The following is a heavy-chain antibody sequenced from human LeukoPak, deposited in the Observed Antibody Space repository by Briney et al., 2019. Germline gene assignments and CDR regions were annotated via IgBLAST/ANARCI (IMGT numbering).Heavy chain of an antibody. J-gene: IGHJ4*02. D-gene: IGHD3/OR15-3a*01. CDR3: AREPPESYYFDY. Sequence: GGSLRLSCAASGFTFSSYAMHWVRQAPGKGLEWVAVISYDGSNKYYADSVKGRFTISRDNSKNTLYLQMNSLRAEDTAVYYCAREPPESYYFDYWGQGTLVTVSS. CDR2: ISYDGSNK. V-gene: IGHV3-30*04. CDR1: GFTFSSYA.